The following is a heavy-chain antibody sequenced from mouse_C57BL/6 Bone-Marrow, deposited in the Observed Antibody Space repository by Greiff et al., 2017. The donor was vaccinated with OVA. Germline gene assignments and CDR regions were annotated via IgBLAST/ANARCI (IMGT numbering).Heavy chain of an antibody. CDR3: ARCPRISYYFDY. CDR1: GYTFTGYW. Sequence: QVQLQQSGAELMKPGASVKLSCKATGYTFTGYWIEWVKQRPGHGLEWIGEILPGSGSTNYHEKFKGKATFTADTSSNTAYMQLSSLTTEDSAIYYCARCPRISYYFDYWGQGTTLTVSS. J-gene: IGHJ2*01. V-gene: IGHV1-9*01. CDR2: ILPGSGST. D-gene: IGHD3-1*01.